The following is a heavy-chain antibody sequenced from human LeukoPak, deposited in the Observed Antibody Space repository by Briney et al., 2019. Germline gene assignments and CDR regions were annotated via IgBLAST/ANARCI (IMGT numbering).Heavy chain of an antibody. V-gene: IGHV3-21*01. J-gene: IGHJ6*02. CDR2: ISSSSSYI. D-gene: IGHD3-10*01. CDR1: GFTFSSYS. CDR3: ARDQTINYGSGSYHTRKNYYGMDV. Sequence: GGSLRLSCAASGFTFSSYSMNWVRQAPGKGLEGVSSISSSSSYIYYADSVKGRFTISRDNAKNSLYLQMNSLRAEDTAVYYCARDQTINYGSGSYHTRKNYYGMDVWGQGTTVTVSS.